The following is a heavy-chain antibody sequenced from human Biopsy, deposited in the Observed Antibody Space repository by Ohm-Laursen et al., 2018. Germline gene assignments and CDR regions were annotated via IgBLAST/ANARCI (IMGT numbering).Heavy chain of an antibody. Sequence: GTLSLTCTVSGDSITTYYWNWIRQAPGKGLEWIGNIYYRGNTNYSPSLKSRVTISLDTSKNQFSPKLNSVTATDTAVYYCARRLPLRGYAFDVWGQGTLVTVSS. CDR2: IYYRGNT. V-gene: IGHV4-59*08. CDR1: GDSITTYY. CDR3: ARRLPLRGYAFDV. D-gene: IGHD3-10*01. J-gene: IGHJ3*01.